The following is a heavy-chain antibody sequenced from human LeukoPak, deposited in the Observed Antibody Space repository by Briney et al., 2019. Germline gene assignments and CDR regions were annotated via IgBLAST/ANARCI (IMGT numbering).Heavy chain of an antibody. Sequence: VVSVKVSCKASSYTFTSYGISWVRQAPGQGLEWMGWISAYNGNTNYAQKLEGRVTMTTDTSTSTAYMELRSLRSDDTAFYYCERDYNSGWYAFDYWGQGTLDTVSS. CDR2: ISAYNGNT. CDR3: ERDYNSGWYAFDY. D-gene: IGHD6-19*01. V-gene: IGHV1-18*01. J-gene: IGHJ4*02. CDR1: SYTFTSYG.